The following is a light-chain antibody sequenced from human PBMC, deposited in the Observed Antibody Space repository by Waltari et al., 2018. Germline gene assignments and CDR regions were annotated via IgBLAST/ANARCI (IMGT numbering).Light chain of an antibody. Sequence: EIVMTQSPTTLSVSPGERATLSCTASLSVSTDLAWYQQKRGQTPRLLIYRASTRATDIPVRFRGSGSGTEFNRTISSLQSGDVAVYYCQQYNHWPRTFGQGTRVEIK. V-gene: IGKV3D-15*01. CDR2: RAS. J-gene: IGKJ1*01. CDR1: LSVSTD. CDR3: QQYNHWPRT.